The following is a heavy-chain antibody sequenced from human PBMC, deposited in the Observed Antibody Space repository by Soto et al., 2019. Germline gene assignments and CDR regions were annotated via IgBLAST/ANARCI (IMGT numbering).Heavy chain of an antibody. CDR2: VSSNGGST. Sequence: EVQLVESGEGLVQPGGSLRLSCAASGFTFSSYAMHWVRQAPGKGLEYVSAVSSNGGSTYYADSVKGRFTISRDNSKNTLYLQVGSLRAEDMAVYYCARGHSSSGYYFDYWGQGTLVTVSS. J-gene: IGHJ4*02. CDR1: GFTFSSYA. D-gene: IGHD6-13*01. CDR3: ARGHSSSGYYFDY. V-gene: IGHV3-64*02.